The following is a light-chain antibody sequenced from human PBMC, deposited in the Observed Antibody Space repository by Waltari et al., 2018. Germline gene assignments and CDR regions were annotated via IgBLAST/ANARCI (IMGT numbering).Light chain of an antibody. CDR2: DAS. Sequence: ILLTQSPVILSVSPGGRATLSCRASQSISNNLAWYHQKPGQAPRLLIYDASNRATGIPARFSGSGSGTDFTLTIASLEPEDLAVYYCQHRYNWPRTFGQGTKVEIK. CDR1: QSISNN. V-gene: IGKV3-11*01. J-gene: IGKJ1*01. CDR3: QHRYNWPRT.